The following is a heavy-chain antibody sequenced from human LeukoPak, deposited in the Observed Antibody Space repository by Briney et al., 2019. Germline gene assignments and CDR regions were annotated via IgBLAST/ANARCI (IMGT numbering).Heavy chain of an antibody. CDR3: ASTYPYCYYGMDV. Sequence: GGSLRLSCAASGFTFSSYGMHWVRQAPGKGLEWVAVIWYDGSNKYYADSVKGRFTISRDNSKNTLYLQMNSLRAEDTAVYYCASTYPYCYYGMDVWGQGTTVTVSS. V-gene: IGHV3-33*01. CDR2: IWYDGSNK. D-gene: IGHD2-2*01. J-gene: IGHJ6*02. CDR1: GFTFSSYG.